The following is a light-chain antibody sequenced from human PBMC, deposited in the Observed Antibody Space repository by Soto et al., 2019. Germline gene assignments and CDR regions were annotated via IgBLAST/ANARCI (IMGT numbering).Light chain of an antibody. V-gene: IGKV3-15*01. Sequence: EIVMTQSPATVSVSPGERATLSCGASQSVSSNLAWYQQKPGQAPRLLIYGASTRATGIPARFSGSGSGTEFTLTISSLQSEDFAVYYCQQYNNWPPANTFGQGTKLEIK. J-gene: IGKJ2*01. CDR3: QQYNNWPPANT. CDR2: GAS. CDR1: QSVSSN.